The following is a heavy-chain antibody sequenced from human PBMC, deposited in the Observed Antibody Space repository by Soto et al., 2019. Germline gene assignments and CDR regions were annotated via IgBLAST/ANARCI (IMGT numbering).Heavy chain of an antibody. V-gene: IGHV4-39*01. D-gene: IGHD5-18*01. CDR2: VFYSGGT. Sequence: QLQLQESGPGLVKPSETLSLTCTVSGGSISSSSFYWGWIRQPPGKGLEWIGNVFYSGGTYYNPSLKSRVTMSVDTSKNQFSLKLYSVTAADTAVYYCARRGDTAEFDYWGQGTLVTVSS. J-gene: IGHJ4*02. CDR3: ARRGDTAEFDY. CDR1: GGSISSSSFY.